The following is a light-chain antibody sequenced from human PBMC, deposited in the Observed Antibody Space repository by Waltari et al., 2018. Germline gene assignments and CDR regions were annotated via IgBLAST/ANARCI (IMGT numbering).Light chain of an antibody. CDR2: GKN. Sequence: SSELTQDPAVSVALGQTVRITCLGDSLNSYYASWYQQRAGQAPLLVIYGKNKRPSGIPDRFSGSSLGDTSSLTITAARAEDEADYYCSSRDIRGIQLLFGRGTKLTVL. V-gene: IGLV3-19*01. CDR1: SLNSYY. CDR3: SSRDIRGIQLL. J-gene: IGLJ3*02.